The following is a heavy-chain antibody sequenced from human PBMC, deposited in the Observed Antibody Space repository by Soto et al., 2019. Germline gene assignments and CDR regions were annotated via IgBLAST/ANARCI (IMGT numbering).Heavy chain of an antibody. CDR2: IIPIFGTA. V-gene: IGHV1-69*06. Sequence: SVKVSCKASGGTFSSYAISWVRQAPGQGLEWMGGIIPIFGTANYAQKFQVRVTITADKSTSTAYMELSSLRSEDTAVYYCARVLYSSGWYGSFDYWGQGTLVTVSS. J-gene: IGHJ4*02. CDR1: GGTFSSYA. D-gene: IGHD6-19*01. CDR3: ARVLYSSGWYGSFDY.